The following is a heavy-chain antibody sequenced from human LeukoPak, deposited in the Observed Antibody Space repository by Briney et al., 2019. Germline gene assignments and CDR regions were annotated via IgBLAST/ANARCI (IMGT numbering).Heavy chain of an antibody. V-gene: IGHV3-30*02. D-gene: IGHD3-9*01. J-gene: IGHJ6*03. CDR3: AKDGIDIRRWPIYYYYYMDV. CDR2: IRYDGSNK. Sequence: GSLRLSCEPSGFTFSNYYMHWVRQAPGKGLEWVAFIRYDGSNKYYADSVKGRFTISRDNSRNTLYLQMNSLRAEDTAVYYCAKDGIDIRRWPIYYYYYMDVWGKGTTVTISS. CDR1: GFTFSNYY.